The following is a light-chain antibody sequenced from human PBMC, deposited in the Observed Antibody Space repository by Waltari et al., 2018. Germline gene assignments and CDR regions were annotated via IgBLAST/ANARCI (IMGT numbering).Light chain of an antibody. V-gene: IGLV1-40*01. J-gene: IGLJ1*01. CDR1: SPNIGAGFD. CDR2: ANN. Sequence: SVLTPPPSVSGAPGQRVTISCTGSSPNIGAGFDVPWYHQLPGAAPKPPTYANNHRPAGVPARFSGSKSDTSASLAITGLQAEDEADYYCQSYDSSLTDFVFGSGTRVSV. CDR3: QSYDSSLTDFV.